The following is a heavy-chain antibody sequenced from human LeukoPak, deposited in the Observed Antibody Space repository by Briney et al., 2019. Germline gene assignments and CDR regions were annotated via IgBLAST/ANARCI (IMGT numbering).Heavy chain of an antibody. CDR3: ARAKGIAVAGPFFDY. CDR1: GFTFSSYA. D-gene: IGHD6-19*01. V-gene: IGHV3-30-3*01. CDR2: ISYDGSNK. J-gene: IGHJ4*02. Sequence: QPGRSLRLSCAASGFTFSSYAMHWVRQAPGKGLEGVAVISYDGSNKYYADSVKGRFTISRDNSKNTLYLQMNSLRAEDTAVYYCARAKGIAVAGPFFDYWGQGTLVTVSS.